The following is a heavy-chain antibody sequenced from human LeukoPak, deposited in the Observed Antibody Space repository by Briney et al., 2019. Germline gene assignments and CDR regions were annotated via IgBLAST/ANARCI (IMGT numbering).Heavy chain of an antibody. D-gene: IGHD3-10*01. V-gene: IGHV4-31*03. CDR2: IYYSGST. J-gene: IGHJ3*02. CDR1: GGSISSGGYY. CDR3: ASLSWFGEKAFDI. Sequence: SETLSLTCTVSGGSISSGGYYWSWIRQHPGKGLEWIGYIYYSGSTNYNPSLKSRVTISVDTSKNQFSLKLSSVTAADTAVYYCASLSWFGEKAFDIWGQGTMVTVSS.